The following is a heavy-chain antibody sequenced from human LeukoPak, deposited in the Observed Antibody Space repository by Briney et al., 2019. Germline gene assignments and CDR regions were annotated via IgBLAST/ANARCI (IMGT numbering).Heavy chain of an antibody. CDR1: GRSISSYY. D-gene: IGHD6-13*01. Sequence: SETLSRTCTVSGRSISSYYWSWIGPPAGKGLEWIGRIETSGTTNYKPSLKSRVTMSVDTSKNQFSLQLSSVTAADTAVYYCARVSSSWYQDWYFDLWGRGTLVTVSS. CDR3: ARVSSSWYQDWYFDL. CDR2: IETSGTT. V-gene: IGHV4-4*07. J-gene: IGHJ2*01.